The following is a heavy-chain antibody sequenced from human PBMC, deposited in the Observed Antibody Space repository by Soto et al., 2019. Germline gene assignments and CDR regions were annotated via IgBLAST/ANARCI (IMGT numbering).Heavy chain of an antibody. J-gene: IGHJ4*02. CDR3: ATGGYCSSSSCYNFFDY. Sequence: GESLKISCKGSGYSFTTYWIGWVRQMPGKGLEWMGIIYPGDSDTRYSPSFQGQVTISADKSISTAYLQWSSLKASDTAMYYCATGGYCSSSSCYNFFDYWGQGTLVTVSS. CDR1: GYSFTTYW. D-gene: IGHD2-2*02. CDR2: IYPGDSDT. V-gene: IGHV5-51*01.